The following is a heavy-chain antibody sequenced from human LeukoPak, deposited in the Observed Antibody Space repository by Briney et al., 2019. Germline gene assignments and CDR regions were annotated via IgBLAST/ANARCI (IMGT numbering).Heavy chain of an antibody. CDR1: GGSFSGYY. CDR3: AGGGEYSGSFYYFDY. D-gene: IGHD1-26*01. J-gene: IGHJ4*02. V-gene: IGHV4-34*01. CDR2: INHSGST. Sequence: PSETLSLTCAVYGGSFSGYYWSWIRQPPGKGLEWIGEINHSGSTNYNPSLKSRVTISVDTSKNQFSLKLSSVTAADTAVYYCAGGGEYSGSFYYFDYWGQGTLVTVSS.